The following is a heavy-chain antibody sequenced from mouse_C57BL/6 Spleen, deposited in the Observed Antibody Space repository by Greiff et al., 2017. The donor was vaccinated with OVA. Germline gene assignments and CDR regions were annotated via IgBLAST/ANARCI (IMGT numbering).Heavy chain of an antibody. V-gene: IGHV1-64*01. CDR3: TRRFPLDYDGNSCADGIYAMDY. CDR2: IHPNSGST. J-gene: IGHJ4*01. D-gene: IGHD1-1*01. Sequence: QVQLQQPGAELVKPGASVKLSCKASGYTFTSYWMHWVKQRPGQGLEWIGMIHPNSGSTNYNEKFKSKATLTVDQSSSIAYMQLSSLTSEDSADYNWTRRFPLDYDGNSCADGIYAMDYWGQGTSVTVSS. CDR1: GYTFTSYW.